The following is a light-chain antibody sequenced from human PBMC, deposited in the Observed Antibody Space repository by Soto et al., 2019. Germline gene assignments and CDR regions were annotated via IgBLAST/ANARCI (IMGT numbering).Light chain of an antibody. Sequence: QSVLTQPRSVSGSPGQSVTISCTRTSSDVGGYNYVSWYQQHPGKAPKLMIYDVSKRPSGVPDRFSGSKSGNTASLTISGLQAEDEADYYCCSYAGSYTRYVFGTGTKLTVL. CDR1: SSDVGGYNY. J-gene: IGLJ1*01. V-gene: IGLV2-11*01. CDR2: DVS. CDR3: CSYAGSYTRYV.